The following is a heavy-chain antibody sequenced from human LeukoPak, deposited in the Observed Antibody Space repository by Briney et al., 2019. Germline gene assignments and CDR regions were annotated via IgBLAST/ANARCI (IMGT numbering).Heavy chain of an antibody. CDR3: ARAFSAGMDV. CDR2: VSGNGAYT. J-gene: IGHJ6*02. V-gene: IGHV3-21*01. Sequence: GGSLRLSCAASGFTFSSFAMSWVRQAPGKGLQWVSTVSGNGAYTYYPDSVRGRFTISRDNAKNSLYLQMNSLRAEDTAVYYCARAFSAGMDVWGQGTTVTVSS. CDR1: GFTFSSFA.